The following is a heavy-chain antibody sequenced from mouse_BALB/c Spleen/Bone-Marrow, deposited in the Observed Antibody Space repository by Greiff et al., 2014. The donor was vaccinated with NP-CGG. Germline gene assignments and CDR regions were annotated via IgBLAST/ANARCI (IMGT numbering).Heavy chain of an antibody. Sequence: VQLQQSGPELVKPGASMKISCKASGYSFTGYTMNWVKLSHGKNLEWIGLINPYNGGTNYNQKFKDKATLTVDRSSSTAYMELLSLTSEDSAVYYCARLLLYYYAMDYWGQGTSVTVSS. V-gene: IGHV1-25*01. CDR3: ARLLLYYYAMDY. J-gene: IGHJ4*01. CDR1: GYSFTGYT. D-gene: IGHD1-1*01. CDR2: INPYNGGT.